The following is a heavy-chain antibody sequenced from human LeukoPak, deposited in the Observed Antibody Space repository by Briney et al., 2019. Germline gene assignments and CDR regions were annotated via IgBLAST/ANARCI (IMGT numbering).Heavy chain of an antibody. CDR3: ARVNYDILTGYYPEFDY. D-gene: IGHD3-9*01. CDR1: GGSFSGYY. CDR2: INHSGST. J-gene: IGHJ4*02. Sequence: SETLSLTCAVYGGSFSGYYWSWIRQPPGKGLEWIGEINHSGSTNYNPSLKSRVTIPVDTSKNQFSLKLSSVTAADTAVYYCARVNYDILTGYYPEFDYWGQGTLVTVSS. V-gene: IGHV4-34*01.